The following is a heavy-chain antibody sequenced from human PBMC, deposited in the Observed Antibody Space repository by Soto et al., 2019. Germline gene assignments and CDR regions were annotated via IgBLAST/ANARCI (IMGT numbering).Heavy chain of an antibody. CDR3: ATLRLGIDYYYYGMDV. D-gene: IGHD7-27*01. CDR1: GGTFSSYT. Sequence: SVKVSCKASGGTFSSYTISWVRQAPGQGLEWMGRIIPILGIANYAQKFQGRVTITADKSTSTAYMELSSLRSEDTAVYYCATLRLGIDYYYYGMDVWGQGTTVTVSS. V-gene: IGHV1-69*02. CDR2: IIPILGIA. J-gene: IGHJ6*02.